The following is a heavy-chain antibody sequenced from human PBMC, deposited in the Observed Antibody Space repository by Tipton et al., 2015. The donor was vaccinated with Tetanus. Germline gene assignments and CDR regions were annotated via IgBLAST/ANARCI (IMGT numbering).Heavy chain of an antibody. J-gene: IGHJ6*02. CDR3: ARDNGGWDDYYYSGMDV. D-gene: IGHD6-19*01. CDR1: GFTFDAYA. Sequence: SLRLSCAASGFTFDAYAMHWVRQAPNKGLEWVSRTNWNSGSIGYADSVKGRFTISRDNAKNSLYLQMNSLRVEDTAVYYCARDNGGWDDYYYSGMDVWGQGTTVTVSS. CDR2: TNWNSGSI. V-gene: IGHV3-9*01.